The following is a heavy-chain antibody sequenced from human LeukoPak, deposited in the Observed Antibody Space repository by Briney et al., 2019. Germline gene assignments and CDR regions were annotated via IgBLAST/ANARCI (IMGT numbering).Heavy chain of an antibody. V-gene: IGHV3-23*01. CDR3: AAYGSGSYLFGMDV. J-gene: IGHJ6*02. CDR2: ISGSGGST. Sequence: GGSLRLSCAASGFTFSSYAMSWVRQAPGKGLEWVSAISGSGGSTYYADSVKGRFAISRDNSKNTLYLQMNSLRAEDTAVYYCAAYGSGSYLFGMDVWGQGTTVTVSS. CDR1: GFTFSSYA. D-gene: IGHD3-10*01.